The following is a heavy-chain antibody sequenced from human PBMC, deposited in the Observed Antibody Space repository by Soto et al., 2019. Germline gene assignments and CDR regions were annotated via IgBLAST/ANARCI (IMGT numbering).Heavy chain of an antibody. J-gene: IGHJ4*02. Sequence: KTXATLSLTCAVYGASFSGYYWSWIRQPPGKGLEWIGEINHSGSTNYNPSLKSRVTISVDTSKNQFSLKLSSVTAADTAVYYCARGRVPRYQRWGPFDYWGQGTLVTVSS. CDR2: INHSGST. V-gene: IGHV4-34*01. CDR3: ARGRVPRYQRWGPFDY. D-gene: IGHD3-16*01. CDR1: GASFSGYY.